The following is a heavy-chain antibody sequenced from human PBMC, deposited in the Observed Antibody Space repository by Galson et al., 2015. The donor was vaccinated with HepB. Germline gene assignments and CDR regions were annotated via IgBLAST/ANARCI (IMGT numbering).Heavy chain of an antibody. Sequence: ETLSLTCTVSGGSISSDFWTWIRQSPGKGLEWIGYTSYSGSTNYIPSLKSPVTMSVDTSKNQFSLKLSSVTAADTAVYYRARSPENSYGVGYWGQGTLVTVSS. D-gene: IGHD5-18*01. V-gene: IGHV4-59*01. CDR1: GGSISSDF. CDR3: ARSPENSYGVGY. J-gene: IGHJ4*02. CDR2: TSYSGST.